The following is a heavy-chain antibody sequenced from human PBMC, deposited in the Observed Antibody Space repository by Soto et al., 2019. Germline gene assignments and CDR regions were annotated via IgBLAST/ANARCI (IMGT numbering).Heavy chain of an antibody. V-gene: IGHV4-39*01. J-gene: IGHJ4*02. CDR2: IYYSGNT. Sequence: QLQLQESGPGLVKPSETLSLTCTVSGGSISSSGYYWAWIRQPPGKGLEWTANIYYSGNTYYSPSLNSGLTISVDTSKNQFSLNLNSVTAADTAVYYCASLKTPGHFDYWGQGTLVTVSS. CDR3: ASLKTPGHFDY. CDR1: GGSISSSGYY.